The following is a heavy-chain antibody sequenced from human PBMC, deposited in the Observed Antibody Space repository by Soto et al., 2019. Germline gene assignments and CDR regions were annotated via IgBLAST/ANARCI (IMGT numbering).Heavy chain of an antibody. Sequence: TLSLTCAVSGGSISSGGYSWSWIRQPPGKGLEWIGKIYDSGNTYYNPSLKSRVTISVDTSENQFSLRLESVTAADTAVYYCARKPYRSIAAAVWGRGTLVTVSS. CDR1: GGSISSGGYS. CDR2: IYDSGNT. D-gene: IGHD6-13*01. J-gene: IGHJ4*02. CDR3: ARKPYRSIAAAV. V-gene: IGHV4-30-2*03.